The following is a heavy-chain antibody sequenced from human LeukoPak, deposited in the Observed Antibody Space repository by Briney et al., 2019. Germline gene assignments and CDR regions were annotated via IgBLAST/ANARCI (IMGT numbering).Heavy chain of an antibody. Sequence: ASVKVSCKVSGYTLTELSMHWVRQAPGKGLEWMGGFDPEDGETIYAQKFHGRVTMTEDTSTDTAYMELSSLRSEDTAVYYCATALRPRGEEPSFDYWGQGTLVTVSS. J-gene: IGHJ4*02. D-gene: IGHD7-27*01. CDR2: FDPEDGET. CDR3: ATALRPRGEEPSFDY. V-gene: IGHV1-24*01. CDR1: GYTLTELS.